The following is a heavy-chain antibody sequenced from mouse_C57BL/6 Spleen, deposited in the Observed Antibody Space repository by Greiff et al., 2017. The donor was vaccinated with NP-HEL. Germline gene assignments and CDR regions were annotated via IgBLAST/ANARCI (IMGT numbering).Heavy chain of an antibody. CDR2: IYPSDSET. V-gene: IGHV1-61*01. CDR1: GYTFTSYW. Sequence: VQLQQPGAELVRPGSSVKLSCKASGYTFTSYWMDLVRQRPGQGLEWIGNIYPSDSETHYNQKFKDKATLTVDKSSSTAYMQLSSLTSEDSAVYYCARRVVGAMDYWGQGTSVTVSS. J-gene: IGHJ4*01. CDR3: ARRVVGAMDY. D-gene: IGHD1-1*01.